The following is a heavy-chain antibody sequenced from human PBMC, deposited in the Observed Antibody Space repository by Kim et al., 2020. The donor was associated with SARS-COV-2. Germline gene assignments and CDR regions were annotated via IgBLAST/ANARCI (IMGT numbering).Heavy chain of an antibody. CDR3: SCVSPPHTPYYFDY. V-gene: IGHV1-3*01. CDR1: GYTFTSYA. Sequence: ASVKVSCKASGYTFTSYAMHWVRQAPGQRLEWMGWINAGNGNTKYSQKFQGRVTITRDTSASTAYMELSSLRSEDTAVYYCSCVSPPHTPYYFDYWGQGTLVTVSS. J-gene: IGHJ4*02. CDR2: INAGNGNT. D-gene: IGHD3-16*01.